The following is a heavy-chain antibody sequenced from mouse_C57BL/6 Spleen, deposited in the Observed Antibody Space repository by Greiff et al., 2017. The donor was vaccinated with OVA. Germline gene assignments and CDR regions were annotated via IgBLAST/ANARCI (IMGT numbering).Heavy chain of an antibody. CDR2: IHPSDSDT. Sequence: QVQLKQPGAELVKPGASVKVSCKASGYTFTSYWMHWVKQRPGQGLEWIGRIHPSDSDTNYNQKFKGKATLTVDKSSSTAYMQLSSLTSEDSAVYYCAMGAYYDEYFDYWGQGTTLTVSS. V-gene: IGHV1-74*01. CDR1: GYTFTSYW. CDR3: AMGAYYDEYFDY. J-gene: IGHJ2*01. D-gene: IGHD2-4*01.